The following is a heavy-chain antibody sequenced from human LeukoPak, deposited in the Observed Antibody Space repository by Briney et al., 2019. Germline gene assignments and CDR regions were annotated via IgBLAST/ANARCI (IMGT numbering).Heavy chain of an antibody. CDR3: ARVRSDFWSGPLDY. CDR2: IYYSGST. CDR1: GGSISSGDYY. Sequence: SETLSLTCTVSGGSISSGDYYWSWIRQPPGKGLEWIGYIYYSGSTNYNPSLKSRVTISVDTSKNQFSLKLSSVTAADTAVYYCARVRSDFWSGPLDYWGQGTLVTVSS. V-gene: IGHV4-61*08. D-gene: IGHD3-3*01. J-gene: IGHJ4*02.